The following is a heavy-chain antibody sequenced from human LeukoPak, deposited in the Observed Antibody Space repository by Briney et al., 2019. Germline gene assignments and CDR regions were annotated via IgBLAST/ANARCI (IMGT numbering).Heavy chain of an antibody. CDR2: INHSGST. D-gene: IGHD3-10*01. CDR3: ASGMYYYGSGSAGY. V-gene: IGHV4-34*01. Sequence: PSETLSLTCAVYGGSFSGYYWSWIRQPPGKGLEWIGEINHSGSTNYNPSLKSRVTISVDTSKNQFSLKLSSVTAADTAAYYCASGMYYYGSGSAGYWGQGTLVTVSS. J-gene: IGHJ4*02. CDR1: GGSFSGYY.